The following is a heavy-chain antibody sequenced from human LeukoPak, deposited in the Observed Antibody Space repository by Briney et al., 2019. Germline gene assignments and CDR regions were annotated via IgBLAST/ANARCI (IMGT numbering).Heavy chain of an antibody. CDR3: ARGDHSSGWRFDY. V-gene: IGHV4-34*01. J-gene: IGHJ4*02. Sequence: SETLSLTCAVYGGSFSGYYWSWIRQPPGKGLEWIGEINHSGSTNYNPSLKSRVTISVGTSKNQFSLKLSSVTAADTAVYYCARGDHSSGWRFDYWGQGTLVTVSS. CDR2: INHSGST. D-gene: IGHD6-19*01. CDR1: GGSFSGYY.